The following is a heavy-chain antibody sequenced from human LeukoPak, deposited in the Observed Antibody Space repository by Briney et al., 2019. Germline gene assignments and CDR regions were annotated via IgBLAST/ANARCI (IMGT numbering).Heavy chain of an antibody. D-gene: IGHD3-9*01. V-gene: IGHV1-8*01. CDR2: MNPNSGNT. J-gene: IGHJ3*02. CDR1: GYTFTSYD. Sequence: GASVKVSCKASGYTFTSYDVNWVRQATGQGLEWMGWMNPNSGNTGYAQKFQGRVTMTRNTSINTAHMELSSLRSEDTAVYYCARGSIFRIFRAFDIWGQGTMVTVSS. CDR3: ARGSIFRIFRAFDI.